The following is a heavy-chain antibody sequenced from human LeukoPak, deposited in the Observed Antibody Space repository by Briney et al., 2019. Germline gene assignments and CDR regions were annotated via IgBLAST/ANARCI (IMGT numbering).Heavy chain of an antibody. Sequence: ASVKVSCKASGYTFISYGISWVRQAPGQGLEWMGWISPYNGNTEYGQKVQGRVTMTTDRPTTTASLELRRLRFDDTAVYYCARVRPPNIVDSVMDYKFYHDMDVWGQGTTVTVSS. CDR3: ARVRPPNIVDSVMDYKFYHDMDV. V-gene: IGHV1-18*04. CDR2: ISPYNGNT. J-gene: IGHJ6*02. CDR1: GYTFISYG. D-gene: IGHD5-18*01.